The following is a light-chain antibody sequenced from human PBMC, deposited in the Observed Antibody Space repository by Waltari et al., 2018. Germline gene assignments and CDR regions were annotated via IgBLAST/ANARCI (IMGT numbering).Light chain of an antibody. CDR1: SSDVGGYNY. V-gene: IGLV2-11*01. J-gene: IGLJ2*01. CDR3: CSYAGSYVV. Sequence: QSALTQPRSVSGSPGQSVTISCTGTSSDVGGYNYVSWYQQHPGKAPKLMIYDVSKRPFWVPDRFSGSKSGNTASLTISGLQAEDEADYYCCSYAGSYVVFGGGTKLTVL. CDR2: DVS.